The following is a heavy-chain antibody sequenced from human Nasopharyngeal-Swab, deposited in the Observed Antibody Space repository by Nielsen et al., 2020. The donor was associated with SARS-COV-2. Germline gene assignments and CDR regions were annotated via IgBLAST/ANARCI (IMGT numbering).Heavy chain of an antibody. CDR3: ARPLRRVVPPTTWFGP. Sequence: SETLSLTCAVYGESFSGHYWTWIRQPPGKGLEWIGEINHSGSTKYNPSLKSRLTISVDTSKNQFSLKLRSVTAADTAVYYCARPLRRVVPPTTWFGPWGQGTLVTVSS. V-gene: IGHV4-34*01. J-gene: IGHJ5*02. CDR2: INHSGST. CDR1: GESFSGHY. D-gene: IGHD2-2*01.